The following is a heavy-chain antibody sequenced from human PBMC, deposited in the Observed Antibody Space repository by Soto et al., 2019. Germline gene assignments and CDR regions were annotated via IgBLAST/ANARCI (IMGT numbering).Heavy chain of an antibody. CDR3: AHSPPYDILTGSLNYFDY. Sequence: QITLKESGPPLVKPTQTLTLTCTFSGFSLSTSGVGVGWIRQPPGKALEWLALIFWDDDKRYSPSLKSRLTITKGTSKNQVVLTMTNMDPVDTATYYCAHSPPYDILTGSLNYFDYWGQGTLVTVSS. CDR2: IFWDDDK. CDR1: GFSLSTSGVG. D-gene: IGHD3-9*01. V-gene: IGHV2-5*02. J-gene: IGHJ4*02.